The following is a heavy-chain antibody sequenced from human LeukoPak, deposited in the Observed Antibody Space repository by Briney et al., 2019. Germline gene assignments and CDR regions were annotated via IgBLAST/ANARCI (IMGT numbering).Heavy chain of an antibody. CDR2: INHSGST. Sequence: SETLSPTCAVYGGSFSGYYWSWIRQPPGKGLEWIGEINHSGSTNYNPSLKSRVTISVDTSKNQFSLKLSSVTAADTAVYYCASRLRDGYNFDYWGQGTLVTVSS. J-gene: IGHJ4*02. CDR1: GGSFSGYY. CDR3: ASRLRDGYNFDY. V-gene: IGHV4-34*01. D-gene: IGHD5-24*01.